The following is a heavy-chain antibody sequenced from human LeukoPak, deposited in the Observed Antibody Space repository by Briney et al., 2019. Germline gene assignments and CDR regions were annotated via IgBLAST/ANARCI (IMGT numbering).Heavy chain of an antibody. CDR1: GYTFPNYD. J-gene: IGHJ4*02. CDR3: ASHGNSGSYSDY. Sequence: SVNVSCKTSGYTFPNYDINWVRQPPGHGLEWVGGIIPIVGTANYAQKFQGRVTITTDESTSTAYMELSSLRSGDTAVYYCASHGNSGSYSDYWGEGTLVTVS. V-gene: IGHV1-69*05. CDR2: IIPIVGTA. D-gene: IGHD1-26*01.